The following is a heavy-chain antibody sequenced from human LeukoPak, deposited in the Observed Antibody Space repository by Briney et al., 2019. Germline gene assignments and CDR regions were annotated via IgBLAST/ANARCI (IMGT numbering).Heavy chain of an antibody. CDR3: ARDGRYCSGGYCYSTTGAFDI. D-gene: IGHD2-15*01. J-gene: IGHJ3*02. Sequence: GGSLRLSCAASGFTFSSYWMHWVRQAPGKGLVWVSRINPDGSTTSYADSVKGRFTITRDNAKNSLYLQMNSLSAEDTAVYYCARDGRYCSGGYCYSTTGAFDIWGQGTMVTVSS. CDR2: INPDGSTT. CDR1: GFTFSSYW. V-gene: IGHV3-74*01.